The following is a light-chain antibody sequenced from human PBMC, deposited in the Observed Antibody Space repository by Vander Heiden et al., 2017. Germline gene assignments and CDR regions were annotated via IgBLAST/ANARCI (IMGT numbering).Light chain of an antibody. CDR2: WAS. CDR3: QQDDNIPRT. Sequence: DIVMTQSPASLAVSLGERATINCKSSQSVLYSSNNKNYLAWYQQKPGQPPKLLIYWASTRESGVPDRFSGSGSGTDFTLTSSSLQAEDVAVYYCQQDDNIPRTFGQGTKVEIK. J-gene: IGKJ1*01. CDR1: QSVLYSSNNKNY. V-gene: IGKV4-1*01.